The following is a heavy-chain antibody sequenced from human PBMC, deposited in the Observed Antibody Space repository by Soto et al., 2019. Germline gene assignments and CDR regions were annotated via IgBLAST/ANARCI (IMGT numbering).Heavy chain of an antibody. J-gene: IGHJ5*02. CDR3: ARDMYSSDYFVKWFEP. D-gene: IGHD6-19*01. CDR1: GFSSSIYA. CDR2: ISKDGMNK. Sequence: QVRLVESGGGVVQPGRSLRLSCTASGFSSSIYAFYCFGRLPGKGLEWVAVISKDGMNKNYADSVKGRVTVSRDNANYSLDLQLNSLRGEDTAMYYCARDMYSSDYFVKWFEPWGQGTLVTVSS. V-gene: IGHV3-30*04.